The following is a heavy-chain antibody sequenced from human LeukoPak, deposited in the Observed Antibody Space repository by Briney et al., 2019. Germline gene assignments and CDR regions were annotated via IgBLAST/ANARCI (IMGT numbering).Heavy chain of an antibody. CDR1: GGSISSGGYY. D-gene: IGHD7-27*01. CDR2: IYYSGST. V-gene: IGHV4-31*03. Sequence: PSETLSLTCTVSGGSISSGGYYWSWIRQHPGKGLEWIGYIYYSGSTYYNPSLKSRVTISVDTSKNQFSLKLSSVTAADTAVYYCASGGDWGAYYFDYWGQGTLVTVSS. CDR3: ASGGDWGAYYFDY. J-gene: IGHJ4*02.